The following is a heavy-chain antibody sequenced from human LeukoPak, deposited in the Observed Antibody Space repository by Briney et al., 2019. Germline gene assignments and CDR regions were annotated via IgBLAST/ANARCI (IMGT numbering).Heavy chain of an antibody. CDR3: ARVAAAGTGIFVNFYYSMDI. Sequence: SETLSLTCTVSGGSISNSNYYWGWIRQPPGKGLEWIGNIYYSGSTYYNPSLRSRVTISVDTSKNQFSLKLSSVTAADTAVYYCARVAAAGTGIFVNFYYSMDIWGKGTTVTISS. D-gene: IGHD6-13*01. V-gene: IGHV4-39*01. CDR1: GGSISNSNYY. J-gene: IGHJ6*03. CDR2: IYYSGST.